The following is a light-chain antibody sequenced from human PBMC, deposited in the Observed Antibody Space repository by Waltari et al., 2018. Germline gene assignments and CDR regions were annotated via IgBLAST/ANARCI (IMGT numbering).Light chain of an antibody. V-gene: IGKV3-15*01. J-gene: IGKJ1*01. CDR3: QQYNNWPPWT. CDR2: GSS. Sequence: EIAMTQSPATLSVSPGERATLPCSASPGVSSNLAWYQQKPGQAPRLLIYGSSTRATGIPARFSGSGSGTEFTLTISSMQSEDFAVYYCQQYNNWPPWTFGQGTKVEIK. CDR1: PGVSSN.